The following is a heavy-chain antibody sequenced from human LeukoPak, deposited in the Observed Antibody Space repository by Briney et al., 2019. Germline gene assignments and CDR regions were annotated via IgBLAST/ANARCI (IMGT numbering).Heavy chain of an antibody. D-gene: IGHD1-26*01. CDR2: IYHSGRT. CDR3: ARVSGDSGSSY. Sequence: PSETLSLTCTVSGYSISSGYYWGWIRPPPGKGLEWIGNIYHSGRTYYNPSLKSRVTISVDTSKNQFSLKLSSVTAADTAVYYCARVSGDSGSSYWGQGTLVTVSS. CDR1: GYSISSGYY. V-gene: IGHV4-38-2*02. J-gene: IGHJ4*02.